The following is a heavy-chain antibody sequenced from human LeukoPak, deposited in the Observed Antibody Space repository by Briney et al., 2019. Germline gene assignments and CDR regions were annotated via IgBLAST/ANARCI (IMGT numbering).Heavy chain of an antibody. CDR3: AELGITMIGGV. CDR1: GFTFSSYW. J-gene: IGHJ6*04. V-gene: IGHV3-7*01. D-gene: IGHD3-10*02. CDR2: IEQDRSEK. Sequence: GGSLRLSCAASGFTFSSYWMSWVRQAPGKGLELVANIEQDRSEKYYVDSVKGRFTISRDNAKNSLYLQMNSLRAEDTAVYYCAELGITMIGGVWGKGTTVTISS.